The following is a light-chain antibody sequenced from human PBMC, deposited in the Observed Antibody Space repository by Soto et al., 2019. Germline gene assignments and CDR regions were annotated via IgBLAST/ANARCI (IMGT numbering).Light chain of an antibody. V-gene: IGKV1-5*03. CDR1: QTISSW. CDR3: QEYNSYTGT. CDR2: KAS. Sequence: DIQMTQSPSTLSVSLGDRATISCRASQTISSWLAWYQQKPGKAPKLLIYKASTLTSGVPSRFSGSGSGTDFTLTISSLEPDDFGTYYCQEYNSYTGTFGPGTKVDIK. J-gene: IGKJ1*01.